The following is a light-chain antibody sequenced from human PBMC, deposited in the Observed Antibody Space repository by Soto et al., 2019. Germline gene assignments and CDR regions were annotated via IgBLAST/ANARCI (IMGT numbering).Light chain of an antibody. CDR3: QHYNSYSEA. CDR1: QGISSW. Sequence: TQSPSSVSASVGDRVTITCRASQGISSWLAWYQQKPGKAPKLLIYEASSLKSGVPSRFSGSGSGTEFTLTISSLQPDDFATYYCQHYNSYSEAFGQGTKVDIK. V-gene: IGKV1-5*03. J-gene: IGKJ1*01. CDR2: EAS.